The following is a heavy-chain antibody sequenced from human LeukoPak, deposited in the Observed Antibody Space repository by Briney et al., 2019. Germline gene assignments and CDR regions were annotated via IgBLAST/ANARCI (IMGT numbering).Heavy chain of an antibody. CDR2: INSDGSST. V-gene: IGHV3-74*01. CDR1: GFTFSSYW. J-gene: IGHJ4*02. CDR3: ARMQQLVRGPFDY. Sequence: PGGSLRLSCAASGFTFSSYWMHWVRQAPGKGLVWVSRINSDGSSTSYADSVKGRFTISRDNAKNTLYLQMNSPRAEDTAVYYCARMQQLVRGPFDYWGQGTLVTVSS. D-gene: IGHD6-13*01.